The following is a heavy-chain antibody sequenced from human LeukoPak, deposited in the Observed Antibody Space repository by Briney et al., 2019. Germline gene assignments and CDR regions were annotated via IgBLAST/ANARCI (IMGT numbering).Heavy chain of an antibody. CDR1: GYTLTELS. V-gene: IGHV1-24*01. CDR3: ATDRPLWFREKTGGHWFDP. D-gene: IGHD3-10*01. J-gene: IGHJ5*02. CDR2: FDPEDGET. Sequence: ASVKVSCKVSGYTLTELSMHWVRQAPGKGLEWMGGFDPEDGETIYAQKFQGGVTMTEDTSTDTAYMELSSLRSEDTAVYYCATDRPLWFREKTGGHWFDPWGQGTLVTVSS.